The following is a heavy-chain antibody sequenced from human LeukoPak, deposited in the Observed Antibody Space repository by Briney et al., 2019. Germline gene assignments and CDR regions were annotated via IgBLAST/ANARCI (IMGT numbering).Heavy chain of an antibody. D-gene: IGHD5-18*01. J-gene: IGHJ4*02. CDR3: ARGERGYSYVSDY. Sequence: SETLSLTCTVSGGSISSYYWSWIRQPPGKGLEWIGYIYNSGSTNYNPSLKSRVTISVDTSKNQFSLKLSSVTAADTAVYYCARGERGYSYVSDYWGQGTLVTVSS. CDR2: IYNSGST. V-gene: IGHV4-59*12. CDR1: GGSISSYY.